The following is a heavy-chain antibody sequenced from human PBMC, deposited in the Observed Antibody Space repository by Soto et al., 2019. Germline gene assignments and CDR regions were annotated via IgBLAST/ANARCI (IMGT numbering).Heavy chain of an antibody. Sequence: GGSLRLSCAASGFTFSNNDMNWVHQAPGKGLEWVSGVSWNGSRTHYADSVKGRFIISRDNSRSTLYLQMNSLRAEDTAVYYCARDPAPGTMALDYWGQGTLVTVSS. J-gene: IGHJ4*02. CDR3: ARDPAPGTMALDY. V-gene: IGHV3-35*01. D-gene: IGHD1-7*01. CDR1: GFTFSNND. CDR2: VSWNGSRT.